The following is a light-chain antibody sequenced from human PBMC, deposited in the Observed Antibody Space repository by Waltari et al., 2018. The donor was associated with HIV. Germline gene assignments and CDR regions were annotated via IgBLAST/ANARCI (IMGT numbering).Light chain of an antibody. J-gene: IGKJ2*01. V-gene: IGKV3-15*01. CDR1: QNINSD. CDR2: GAS. Sequence: EIVLTQSPATLYVSPGERATISCRAIQNINSDIAWYQQKVGQAPRLLIYGASTRATGIPAKFIGSGSGTEFTLTISSLQSEDFALYYCQQYTNWPPGDTFCQGTKLEIK. CDR3: QQYTNWPPGDT.